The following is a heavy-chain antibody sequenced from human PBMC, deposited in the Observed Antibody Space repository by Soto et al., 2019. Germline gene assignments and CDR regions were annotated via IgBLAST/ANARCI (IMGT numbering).Heavy chain of an antibody. CDR3: AKDDTSGYFYIDY. Sequence: GSLRLSCASSGITFSNHGIDWVRQAPGKGLEWVALILYDGNNKFYIDSVRGRFTISRDDSMNTVYLQMNSLREEDTAVYYCAKDDTSGYFYIDYWGQGALVTVSS. D-gene: IGHD3-22*01. CDR1: GITFSNHG. CDR2: ILYDGNNK. V-gene: IGHV3-30*02. J-gene: IGHJ4*02.